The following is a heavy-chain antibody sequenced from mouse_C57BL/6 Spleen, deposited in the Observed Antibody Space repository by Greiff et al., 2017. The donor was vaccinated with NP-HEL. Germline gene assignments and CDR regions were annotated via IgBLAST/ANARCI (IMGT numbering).Heavy chain of an antibody. D-gene: IGHD2-1*01. CDR3: ARGIYYGKGGYYFDY. V-gene: IGHV3-6*01. CDR1: GYSITSGYY. CDR2: ISYDGSN. J-gene: IGHJ2*01. Sequence: EVQLQESGPGLVKPSQSLSLTCSVTGYSITSGYYWNWIRQFPGNKLEWMGYISYDGSNNYNPYLKNRISITRDTSKNQFFLKLNSVTTEDTATYYCARGIYYGKGGYYFDYWGQGTTLTVSS.